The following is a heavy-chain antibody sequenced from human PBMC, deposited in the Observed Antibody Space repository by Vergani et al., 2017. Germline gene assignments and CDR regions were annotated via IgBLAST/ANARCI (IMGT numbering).Heavy chain of an antibody. D-gene: IGHD2-2*01. CDR2: INPNSGGT. J-gene: IGHJ6*04. Sequence: QVQLVQSGAEVKKPGASVKVSCKASGYTITGYYTHWVRQAPGQGLEWMGWINPNSGGTNYEQKFQGRGTMTRDTSISTADLVLSRLRSDDTAVYYCASRDCSSTSCYESDFYGMDVWGEGTTVTVSS. V-gene: IGHV1-2*02. CDR1: GYTITGYY. CDR3: ASRDCSSTSCYESDFYGMDV.